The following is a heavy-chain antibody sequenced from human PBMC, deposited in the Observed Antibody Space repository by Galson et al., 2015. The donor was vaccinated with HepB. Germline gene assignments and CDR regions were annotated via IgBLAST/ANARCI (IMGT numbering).Heavy chain of an antibody. CDR1: GYTFTSYY. V-gene: IGHV1-46*01. D-gene: IGHD5-18*01. Sequence: SVKVSCKASGYTFTSYYMHRVRQAPGQGLEWMGIINPSGGSTSYAQKFQGRVTMTRDTSTSTVCMELSSLRSEDTAVYYCARGRYSYDYGRDGTFDYWGQGTLVTVSS. J-gene: IGHJ4*02. CDR2: INPSGGST. CDR3: ARGRYSYDYGRDGTFDY.